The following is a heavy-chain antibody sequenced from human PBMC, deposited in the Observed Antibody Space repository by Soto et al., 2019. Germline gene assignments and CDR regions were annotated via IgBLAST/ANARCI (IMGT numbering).Heavy chain of an antibody. V-gene: IGHV4-59*01. J-gene: IGHJ6*02. D-gene: IGHD2-15*01. CDR2: IYYSGST. CDR3: ARLGYCSGGSCYSPSYYYGMDV. Sequence: PSETLSLTCTVSGGSISSYYWSWIRQPPGKGLEWFGYIYYSGSTNYNPSLKSRVTISVDTSKNQFSLKLSSVTAADTAVYYCARLGYCSGGSCYSPSYYYGMDVWGQGTTVTVSS. CDR1: GGSISSYY.